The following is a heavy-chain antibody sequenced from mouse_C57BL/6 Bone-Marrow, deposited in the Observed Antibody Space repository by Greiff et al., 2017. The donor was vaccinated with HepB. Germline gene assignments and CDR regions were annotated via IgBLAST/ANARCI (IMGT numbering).Heavy chain of an antibody. J-gene: IGHJ3*01. CDR3: ARPLYYKDAY. CDR1: GFTFSDYY. Sequence: EVKLEESGGGLVQPGGSLKLSCAASGFTFSDYYMYWVRQTPEKRLEWVAYISNGGGSTYYPDTVKGRFTISRDHAKNTLYLQMSRLKSEDTAMYYCARPLYYKDAYWGQGTLVTVSA. D-gene: IGHD2-12*01. CDR2: ISNGGGST. V-gene: IGHV5-12*01.